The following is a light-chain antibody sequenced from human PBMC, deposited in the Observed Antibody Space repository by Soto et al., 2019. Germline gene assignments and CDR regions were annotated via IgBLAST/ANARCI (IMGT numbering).Light chain of an antibody. CDR3: QQYNHWPIT. CDR2: TTS. Sequence: EIVMTQSPATLSVSPGERVTLSCRASQSISSDLAWYQQKPGQAPRLLIHTTSARALGIPARFSGSGSGTEFTLTISSLQSEDFAVYSCQQYNHWPITFGQGTRLEI. J-gene: IGKJ5*01. CDR1: QSISSD. V-gene: IGKV3-15*01.